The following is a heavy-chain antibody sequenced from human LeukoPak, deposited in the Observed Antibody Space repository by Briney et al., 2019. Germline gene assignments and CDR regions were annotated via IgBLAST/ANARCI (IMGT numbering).Heavy chain of an antibody. Sequence: GRSLRLSCAASGFTFSSYGMHWVRQAPGKGLEWVAVISYDGSNKYYADSVKGRFTISRDNSKNTLYLQMNSLRAEDTVVYYCAKVPSSSSNVYWGQGTLVTVSS. J-gene: IGHJ4*02. D-gene: IGHD6-6*01. V-gene: IGHV3-30*18. CDR3: AKVPSSSSNVY. CDR2: ISYDGSNK. CDR1: GFTFSSYG.